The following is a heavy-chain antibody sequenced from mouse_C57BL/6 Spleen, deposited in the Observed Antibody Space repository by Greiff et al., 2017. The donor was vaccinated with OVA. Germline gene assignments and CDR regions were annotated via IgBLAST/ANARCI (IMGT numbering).Heavy chain of an antibody. CDR2: ISYDGSN. Sequence: DVKLQESGPGLVKPSQSLSLTCSVTGYSITSGYYWNWIRQFPGNKLEWMGYISYDGSNNYNPSLKNRISITRDTSKNQFFLKLNSVTTEDTATYYCARARGYYYAMDYWGQGTSVTVSS. J-gene: IGHJ4*01. CDR3: ARARGYYYAMDY. V-gene: IGHV3-6*01. CDR1: GYSITSGYY.